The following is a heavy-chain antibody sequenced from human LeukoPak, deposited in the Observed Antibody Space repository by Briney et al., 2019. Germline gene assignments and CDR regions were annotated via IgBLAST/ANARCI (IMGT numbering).Heavy chain of an antibody. Sequence: PSETLSLTCTVSDDSTTMYYWTWIRQPPGKGLEWIGYVDHTGTTNFNPSLNGRVSISRDTSKNFFSLRLRSVTAADTAVYFCARGRVSSSTWYSTYYYFFYMDFWGKGTTVTVSS. CDR2: VDHTGTT. J-gene: IGHJ6*03. CDR1: DDSTTMYY. D-gene: IGHD4-11*01. V-gene: IGHV4-59*01. CDR3: ARGRVSSSTWYSTYYYFFYMDF.